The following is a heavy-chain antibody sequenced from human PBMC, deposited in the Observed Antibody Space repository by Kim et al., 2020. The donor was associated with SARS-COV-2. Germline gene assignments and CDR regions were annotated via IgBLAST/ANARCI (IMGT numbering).Heavy chain of an antibody. CDR2: FDPEDGET. CDR1: GYTLTELS. D-gene: IGHD6-13*01. J-gene: IGHJ6*02. V-gene: IGHV1-24*01. Sequence: ASVKVSCKVSGYTLTELSMHWVRQAPGNGLEWMGGFDPEDGETIYAQKFQGRVTMTEDTSTDTAYMELSSLRSEDTAVYYCATGIAASGYYYYYGMYVWGQGTRVTVSS. CDR3: ATGIAASGYYYYYGMYV.